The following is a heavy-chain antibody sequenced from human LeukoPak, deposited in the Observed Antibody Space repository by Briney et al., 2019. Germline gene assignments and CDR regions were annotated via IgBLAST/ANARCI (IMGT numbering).Heavy chain of an antibody. V-gene: IGHV3-53*01. J-gene: IGHJ5*02. CDR3: ARGSFFSTARWFDP. CDR2: IYSGGST. Sequence: GGSLRLSCAASGFTVSSNHMSWVRQAPGKGLEWVSVIYSGGSTDYADSVKGRFTISRDNSNNTLYLQVNSLRVEDTAMYYCARGSFFSTARWFDPWGQGTLVTVPS. CDR1: GFTVSSNH. D-gene: IGHD3/OR15-3a*01.